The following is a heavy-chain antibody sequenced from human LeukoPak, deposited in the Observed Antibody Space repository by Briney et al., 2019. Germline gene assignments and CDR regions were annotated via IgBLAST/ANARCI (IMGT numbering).Heavy chain of an antibody. D-gene: IGHD3-16*01. V-gene: IGHV3-74*01. CDR2: INTDTRGT. CDR3: ARAGAYHFDY. CDR1: GFTFTDYW. J-gene: IGHJ4*02. Sequence: AGTLRLSCAASGFTFTDYWMHWVRHAPGKGLVWVSIINTDTRGTYYADSVKGRFTISRDNAKNTMYLQMNSLRAEDTAVYYCARAGAYHFDYWGQGTLVTVSS.